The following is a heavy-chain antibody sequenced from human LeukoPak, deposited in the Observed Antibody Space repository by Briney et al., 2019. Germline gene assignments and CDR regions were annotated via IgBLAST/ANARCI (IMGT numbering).Heavy chain of an antibody. V-gene: IGHV4-59*01. Sequence: SETLSLTCTVSGGSISSYYWGWIRQPPGKGLEWIGYIYYSGSTNYNPSLKSRVTISVDTSKNQFSLKLSSVTAADTAVYYCARDPMLTGPRDYGMDVWGKGTTVTVSS. D-gene: IGHD3-9*01. CDR2: IYYSGST. CDR3: ARDPMLTGPRDYGMDV. J-gene: IGHJ6*04. CDR1: GGSISSYY.